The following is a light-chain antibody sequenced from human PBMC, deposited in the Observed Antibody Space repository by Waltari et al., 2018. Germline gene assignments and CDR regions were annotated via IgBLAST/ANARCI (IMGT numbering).Light chain of an antibody. CDR1: KDISNY. Sequence: DIQMTQSPSSLSASVGDRVTITCQASKDISNYLNWYQQKPGKAPKLLIYDASNLETGVPSRFSGSGSGTDFTFTISSLQPEDIATYYCQQYDNLLFTFGPGTKVDIK. CDR3: QQYDNLLFT. CDR2: DAS. V-gene: IGKV1-33*01. J-gene: IGKJ3*01.